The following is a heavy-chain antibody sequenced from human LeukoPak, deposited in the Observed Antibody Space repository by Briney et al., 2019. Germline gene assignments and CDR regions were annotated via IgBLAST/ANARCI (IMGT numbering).Heavy chain of an antibody. Sequence: PSETLSLTCTVSGGSISSYYWSWIRQPPGKGLEWIGYIYYSGSTNYNPSLKSRVTISVDTSKNQFSLKLSSVTAADTAVYYCARDSMIVAPYGALDIWGQGTMVTVSS. CDR3: ARDSMIVAPYGALDI. CDR2: IYYSGST. J-gene: IGHJ3*02. CDR1: GGSISSYY. D-gene: IGHD3-22*01. V-gene: IGHV4-59*01.